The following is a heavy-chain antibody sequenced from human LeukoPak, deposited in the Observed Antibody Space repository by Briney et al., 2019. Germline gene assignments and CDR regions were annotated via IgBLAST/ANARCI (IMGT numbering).Heavy chain of an antibody. CDR3: ARDRGDYYFDY. V-gene: IGHV4-59*01. CDR1: GGSISSYY. J-gene: IGHJ4*02. D-gene: IGHD2-21*02. CDR2: IYYSGST. Sequence: SETLSLTCTVSGGSISSYYWSWIRQPPGKGLEWIGYIYYSGSTNYNPSLKSRFTISVDTSKNQFSLKLSSVTAADTAVYYCARDRGDYYFDYWGQGALVTVSS.